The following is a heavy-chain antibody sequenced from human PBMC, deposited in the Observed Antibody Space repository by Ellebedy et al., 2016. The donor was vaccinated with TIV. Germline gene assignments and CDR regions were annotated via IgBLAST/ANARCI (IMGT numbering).Heavy chain of an antibody. CDR3: ARYRSGIVVVPAHYGMDV. V-gene: IGHV4-31*01. D-gene: IGHD2-2*01. J-gene: IGHJ6*02. CDR1: GGSITSYGYY. CDR2: ISYSGST. Sequence: SETLSLTXTLSGGSITSYGYYWNWIRQHPGKDLEWIGDISYSGSTSYNPSLKSPVSISLDTSKNQFSLKLSSVTAADTAVYYCARYRSGIVVVPAHYGMDVWGQGTTVTVSS.